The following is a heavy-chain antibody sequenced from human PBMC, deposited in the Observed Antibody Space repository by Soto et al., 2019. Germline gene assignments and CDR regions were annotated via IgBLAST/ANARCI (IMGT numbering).Heavy chain of an antibody. CDR3: ARQEGEEGMDV. V-gene: IGHV4-39*01. CDR2: MYYSGST. CDR1: GGSISSSGYN. Sequence: SETLSLTCIVSGGSISSSGYNWVWIRQPPGKGLEWIGSMYYSGSTYYNPSLESRVTIFTDTSKNQFSLKLSSVTAADTAVYYCARQEGEEGMDVWGQGTTVTVCS. J-gene: IGHJ6*02.